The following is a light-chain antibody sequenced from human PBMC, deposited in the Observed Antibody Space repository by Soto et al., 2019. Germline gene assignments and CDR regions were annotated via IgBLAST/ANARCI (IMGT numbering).Light chain of an antibody. Sequence: DIQMTQSPSSLSPSVGDRVTITCRASQSISSYLNWYQQKPGKAPKLLIYAASSLQSGVPSRFSGSGSGTDFTLTISSLQPEDFATYYCQQSYSTPPITFGPGTKVDIK. CDR3: QQSYSTPPIT. V-gene: IGKV1-39*01. CDR1: QSISSY. J-gene: IGKJ3*01. CDR2: AAS.